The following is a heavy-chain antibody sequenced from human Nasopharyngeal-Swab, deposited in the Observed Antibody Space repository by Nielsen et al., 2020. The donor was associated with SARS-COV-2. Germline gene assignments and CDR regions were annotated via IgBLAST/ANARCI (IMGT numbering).Heavy chain of an antibody. CDR3: AKDASIDFWSGYVAYGMDV. Sequence: SLKISCATSGFTFSSYAMHWVRQAPGKGLEWVSGISWNSGSIGYADSVKGRFTISRDNAKNSLYLQMNSLRAEDTALYYCAKDASIDFWSGYVAYGMDVWGQGTTVTVSS. J-gene: IGHJ6*02. CDR2: ISWNSGSI. D-gene: IGHD3-3*01. V-gene: IGHV3-9*01. CDR1: GFTFSSYA.